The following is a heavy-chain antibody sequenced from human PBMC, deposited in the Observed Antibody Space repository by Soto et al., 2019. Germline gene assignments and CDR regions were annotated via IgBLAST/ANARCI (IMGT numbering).Heavy chain of an antibody. CDR3: AKVPSAVASTPWFDP. Sequence: PGGSLRLSCAASGFTFSSYAMNWVRQGPGKGLEWVSTISGSAGSTYYADSVKGRFTISRDNSKNTLYLQMDSLSVEDTAMYYCAKVPSAVASTPWFDPWGQGTLVTV. J-gene: IGHJ5*02. CDR2: ISGSAGST. D-gene: IGHD2-15*01. CDR1: GFTFSSYA. V-gene: IGHV3-23*01.